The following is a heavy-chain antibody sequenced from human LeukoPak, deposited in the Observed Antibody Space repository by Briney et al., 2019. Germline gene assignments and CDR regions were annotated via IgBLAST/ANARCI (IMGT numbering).Heavy chain of an antibody. CDR2: ISGSGGST. CDR1: GFTFGSYA. J-gene: IGHJ4*02. D-gene: IGHD1-20*01. CDR3: AKDHNWNDHYFDY. Sequence: GGSLRLSCAASGFTFGSYAMSWVRKAPGKGMEWVPAISGSGGSTYYADSVKGRFTISRDNSKNTLYLQMNSLRAEDTAVYYCAKDHNWNDHYFDYWGQGTLVTVSS. V-gene: IGHV3-23*01.